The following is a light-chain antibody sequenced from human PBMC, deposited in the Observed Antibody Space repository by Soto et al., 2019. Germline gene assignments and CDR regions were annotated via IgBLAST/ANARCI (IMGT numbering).Light chain of an antibody. CDR3: QHYNSYSEA. CDR2: KAS. V-gene: IGKV1-5*03. CDR1: QAISSW. J-gene: IGKJ1*01. Sequence: DIQMTQSPSTLSGSLGDRVTMTCRASQAISSWFACYQQKPGKAPKLLIYKASTLKSGVPSRFSGSGSGTGFTLTISSLQPDDFATYYCQHYNSYSEAFGQGTKVDI.